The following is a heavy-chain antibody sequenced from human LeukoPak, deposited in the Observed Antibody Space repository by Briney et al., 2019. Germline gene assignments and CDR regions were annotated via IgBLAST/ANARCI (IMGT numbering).Heavy chain of an antibody. CDR2: IYYSGST. J-gene: IGHJ5*02. Sequence: SETLSLTCTVSGGSISSGDYYWSWIRQPPGKGLEWIGYIYYSGSTYYNPSLKSRVTISVDTSKNQFSLKLSSVTAADTAVYYCARGGGDIVLMVYAIPGNWFDPWGQGTLVTVSS. D-gene: IGHD2-8*01. V-gene: IGHV4-30-4*01. CDR3: ARGGGDIVLMVYAIPGNWFDP. CDR1: GGSISSGDYY.